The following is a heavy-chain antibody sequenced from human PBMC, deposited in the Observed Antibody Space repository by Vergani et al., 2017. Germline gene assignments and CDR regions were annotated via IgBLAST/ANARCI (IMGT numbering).Heavy chain of an antibody. J-gene: IGHJ5*02. V-gene: IGHV1-46*01. CDR2: INPSGGST. CDR3: ARDYAHDILTGYRKYNWFDP. Sequence: QVQLVQSGAEVKKPGASVKVSCKASGYTFTSYYMHWVRQAPGQGLEWMGIINPSGGSTSYAQKFQGRVTMTRDTSTSTVYMELSSLRSEDTAVYYCARDYAHDILTGYRKYNWFDPWGQGTLVTVSS. CDR1: GYTFTSYY. D-gene: IGHD3-9*01.